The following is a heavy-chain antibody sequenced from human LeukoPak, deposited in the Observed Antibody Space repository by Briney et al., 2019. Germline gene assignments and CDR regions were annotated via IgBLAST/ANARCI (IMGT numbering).Heavy chain of an antibody. Sequence: PGGSLRLSCAASGFTFSSFGMSWVRQAPGKGLEWVSAISSTGGSTHYADSAKGRFTISRDNSKNTLYLQMNSLRAEDTAVYYCAKWDFATVVRGVTFFDYWGQGTLVTVSS. J-gene: IGHJ4*02. CDR2: ISSTGGST. CDR1: GFTFSSFG. V-gene: IGHV3-23*01. D-gene: IGHD3-10*01. CDR3: AKWDFATVVRGVTFFDY.